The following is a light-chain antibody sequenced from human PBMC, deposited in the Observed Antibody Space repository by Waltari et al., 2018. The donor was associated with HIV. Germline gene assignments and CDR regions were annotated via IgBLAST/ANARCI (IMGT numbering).Light chain of an antibody. CDR2: DVS. V-gene: IGLV2-14*01. CDR3: QSYDSTNPCI. Sequence: QSALTQPASVSGSPGQSITISCTGTSSDVGGYNYVSWYQQHPGKAPKLMIYDVSKRPSGVSNRFSGSKSGNTASLTISGLQAEDEADYYCQSYDSTNPCIFGTGTRVTVL. CDR1: SSDVGGYNY. J-gene: IGLJ1*01.